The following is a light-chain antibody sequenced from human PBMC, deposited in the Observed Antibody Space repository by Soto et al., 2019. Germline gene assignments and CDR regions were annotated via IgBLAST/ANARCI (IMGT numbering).Light chain of an antibody. CDR2: DVS. Sequence: DIQMTQSPSSLSASVGDRVTITCQASHDIGKYLNWYQQKPGKAPKLLIDDVSNLGAGVPSRFSGSGSGTHFTFTIGSLQPEDIAIYYCQQYYDLPITFGQGTRLEIK. CDR3: QQYYDLPIT. J-gene: IGKJ5*01. CDR1: HDIGKY. V-gene: IGKV1-33*01.